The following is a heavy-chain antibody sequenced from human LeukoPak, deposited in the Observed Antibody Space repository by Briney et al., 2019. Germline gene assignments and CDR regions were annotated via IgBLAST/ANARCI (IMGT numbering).Heavy chain of an antibody. D-gene: IGHD3-16*01. CDR3: ARVFGLRVGQYYFDY. CDR1: GGSISSGGYS. Sequence: SETLSLTCAVSGGSISSGGYSWSWIRQPPGKGLEWIGCIYHSGSAYYNPSLKSRVAISVDRSKNQFSLKLSSVTAADTAVYYCARVFGLRVGQYYFDYWGQGTLVTVSS. CDR2: IYHSGSA. V-gene: IGHV4-30-2*01. J-gene: IGHJ4*02.